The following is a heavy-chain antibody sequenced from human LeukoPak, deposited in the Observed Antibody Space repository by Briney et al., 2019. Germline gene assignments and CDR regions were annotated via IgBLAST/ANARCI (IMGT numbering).Heavy chain of an antibody. CDR1: GYTFTSYG. Sequence: ASVKVSCKASGYTFTSYGVSWVRQAPGQGLEWMGWISAYNGNTNYAQKLQGRVTMTTDTSTSTAYMELRSLRSDDTAVYYCARDQGAHVDTAIRFDYWGQGTLVTVSS. CDR2: ISAYNGNT. J-gene: IGHJ4*02. CDR3: ARDQGAHVDTAIRFDY. V-gene: IGHV1-18*01. D-gene: IGHD5-18*01.